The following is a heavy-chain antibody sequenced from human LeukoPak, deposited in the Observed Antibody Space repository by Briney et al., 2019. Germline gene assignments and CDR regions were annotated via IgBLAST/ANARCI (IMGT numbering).Heavy chain of an antibody. J-gene: IGHJ3*02. V-gene: IGHV3-48*03. CDR1: GFTFSSYE. CDR2: ISSSSTII. Sequence: PGGSLRVSCAASGFTFSSYELYWVRQAPGKGLGWISYISSSSTIIKYADSVRGRFTISRDDARESLYLQMSSLRADDTAIYYCGASRQYVGAFDIWGQGTLVTVSS. CDR3: GASRQYVGAFDI. D-gene: IGHD3-16*01.